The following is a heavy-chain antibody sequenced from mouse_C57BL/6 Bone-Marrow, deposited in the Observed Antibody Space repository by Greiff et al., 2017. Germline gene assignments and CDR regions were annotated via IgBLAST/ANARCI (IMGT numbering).Heavy chain of an antibody. V-gene: IGHV5-17*01. J-gene: IGHJ2*01. CDR2: ISRGSSTN. CDR3: ARTGAFAY. CDR1: GFTFSDYG. D-gene: IGHD4-1*01. Sequence: DVMLVESGGGLVKPGGSLKLSCAASGFTFSDYGMHWVRQAPGQGLEWVAYISRGSSTNYYADTVKGRYTISREDAKNIMVLQMTSRRSEDTAMDYCARTGAFAYWGQGTTLTVSA.